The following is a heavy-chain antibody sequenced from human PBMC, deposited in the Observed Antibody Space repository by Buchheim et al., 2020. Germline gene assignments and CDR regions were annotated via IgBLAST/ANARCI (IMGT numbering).Heavy chain of an antibody. J-gene: IGHJ4*02. CDR3: ARRIVVPAAILGYYFDY. CDR1: GGSFSGYY. CDR2: INHSGST. Sequence: QVQLQQWGAGLLKPSETLSLTCAVYGGSFSGYYWSWIRQPPGKGLEWIGEINHSGSTNYNPSLKSRVTIPVDTSKNQFSLKLSAVTAADTAVYYCARRIVVPAAILGYYFDYWGQGTL. D-gene: IGHD2-2*01. V-gene: IGHV4-34*01.